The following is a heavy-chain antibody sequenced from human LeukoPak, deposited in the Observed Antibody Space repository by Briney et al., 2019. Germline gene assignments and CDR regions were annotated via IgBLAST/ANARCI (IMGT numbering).Heavy chain of an antibody. CDR2: INRTGGST. CDR1: GYTFTTYY. CDR3: ARQGRSGSYSAFSWFDP. Sequence: ASVKLSCKASGYTFTTYYMHWVRQAPGKGLEWMSKINRTGGSTYYAEKFKGRVTMTRDMSTNTLYMKLSSLRSEDTAVYYCARQGRSGSYSAFSWFDPWGQGTLVTVSS. J-gene: IGHJ5*02. V-gene: IGHV1-46*01. D-gene: IGHD3-22*01.